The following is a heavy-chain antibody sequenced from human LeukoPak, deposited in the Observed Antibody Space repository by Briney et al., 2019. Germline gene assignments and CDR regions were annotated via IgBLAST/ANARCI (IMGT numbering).Heavy chain of an antibody. V-gene: IGHV1-2*02. CDR1: GYTFTDYY. D-gene: IGHD3-10*01. Sequence: ASVKVSCKASGYTFTDYYIHWVRQAPGQGLEWVGWINPNSGSTNFAQQFQGRVTMTRDTSISTAYMEVSRLRSADTAVYYCAREFGELDFDAWGHGTLVTVSS. J-gene: IGHJ5*01. CDR3: AREFGELDFDA. CDR2: INPNSGST.